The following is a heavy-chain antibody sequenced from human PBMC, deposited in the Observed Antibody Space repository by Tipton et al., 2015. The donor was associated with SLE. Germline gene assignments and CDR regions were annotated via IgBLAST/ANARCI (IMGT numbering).Heavy chain of an antibody. J-gene: IGHJ4*02. V-gene: IGHV3-23*01. CDR3: ARDKSWRSFRY. D-gene: IGHD3-16*02. CDR2: ITTTGSLT. Sequence: SLRLSCEASGFTFNTYAMGWVRQTPVKGLEWVSSITTTGSLTYYADSVKGRFTISRDNSNNTLYLQMNSLRAEDTALYYCARDKSWRSFRYWVQVPLVPFSS. CDR1: GFTFNTYA.